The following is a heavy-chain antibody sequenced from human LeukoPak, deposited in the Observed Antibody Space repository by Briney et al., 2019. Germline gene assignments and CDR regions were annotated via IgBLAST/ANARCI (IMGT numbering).Heavy chain of an antibody. CDR1: GGSISSYY. J-gene: IGHJ4*02. D-gene: IGHD6-19*01. V-gene: IGHV4-4*09. Sequence: TSETLSLTCTVSGGSISSYYWSWIRQPPGKGLEWIGYIYTSGSTNYNPSLIIRVTISVDTSKNQFSLKLSSVTAADTALYYCARHLYSSGWYSEGFDYWGQGTLVTVSS. CDR2: IYTSGST. CDR3: ARHLYSSGWYSEGFDY.